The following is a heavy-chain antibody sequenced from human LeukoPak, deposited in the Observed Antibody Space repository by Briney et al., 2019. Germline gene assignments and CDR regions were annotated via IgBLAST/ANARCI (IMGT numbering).Heavy chain of an antibody. V-gene: IGHV3-9*01. CDR2: ISWNSGSI. CDR3: ARDRQYQLLSKATPTTHYPY. Sequence: SGGSLRLSCAASGFTFDDYAMHWVRQAPGKGLEWVSGISWNSGSIGYADSVKGRFTISRDNAKNTLYLQMNSLRAEDTAVYYCARDRQYQLLSKATPTTHYPYWGQGTLVTVSS. CDR1: GFTFDDYA. J-gene: IGHJ4*02. D-gene: IGHD2-2*01.